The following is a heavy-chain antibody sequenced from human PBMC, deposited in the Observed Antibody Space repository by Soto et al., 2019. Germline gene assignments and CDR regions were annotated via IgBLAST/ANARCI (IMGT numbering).Heavy chain of an antibody. CDR1: GGSFMSQA. CDR3: ARGSYDSYAGFFGMDV. J-gene: IGHJ6*02. D-gene: IGHD3-10*01. V-gene: IGHV1-69*13. Sequence: EASVKVSCKASGGSFMSQAISWVRQAPGQGPEWMGGVIPFSGTVTYTERFQGRLTLTADEPTKTAYMELSSLRSEDTAVYYCARGSYDSYAGFFGMDVWGQGPTVTVPS. CDR2: VIPFSGTV.